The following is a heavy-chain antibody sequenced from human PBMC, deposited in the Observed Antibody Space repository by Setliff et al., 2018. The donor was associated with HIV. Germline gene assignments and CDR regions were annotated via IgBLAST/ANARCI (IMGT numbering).Heavy chain of an antibody. CDR1: GITFSRYA. D-gene: IGHD5-12*01. Sequence: PGGSLRLSCAASGITFSRYAMHWVRQAPGKGLEYVSGIKSDGGSTYYANSVKGRFTISRDNSKNTLYLQMGSLRPEDMAVYHCARGPGYHTLDYFESWGQGTPVTVSS. J-gene: IGHJ4*02. CDR2: IKSDGGST. V-gene: IGHV3-64*01. CDR3: ARGPGYHTLDYFES.